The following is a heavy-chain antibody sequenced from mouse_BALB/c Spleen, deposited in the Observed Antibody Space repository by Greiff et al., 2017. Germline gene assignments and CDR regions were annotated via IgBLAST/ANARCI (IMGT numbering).Heavy chain of an antibody. CDR3: ARSDYDGY. Sequence: VHVKQSGPELMKPGASVKISCKASGYSFTSYYMHWVKQSHGKSLEWIGYIDPFNGGTSYNQKFKGKATLTVDKSSSTAYMHLSSLTSEDSAVYYCARSDYDGYWGQGTTLTVSS. CDR2: IDPFNGGT. V-gene: IGHV1S135*01. D-gene: IGHD2-4*01. CDR1: GYSFTSYY. J-gene: IGHJ2*01.